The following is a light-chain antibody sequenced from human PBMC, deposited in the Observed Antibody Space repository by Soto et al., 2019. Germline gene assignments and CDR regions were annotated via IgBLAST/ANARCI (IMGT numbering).Light chain of an antibody. Sequence: EIVLTQSPGTLSLSPGERATLSCRASQSVSSSYLAWYQQKPGQAPRLLIYGASSRATGFPDRFSGSGSGTDFTLTISRLGPEDFAVYYCQQYASSPKTFGQGTKLEIK. CDR1: QSVSSSY. J-gene: IGKJ2*01. CDR3: QQYASSPKT. CDR2: GAS. V-gene: IGKV3-20*01.